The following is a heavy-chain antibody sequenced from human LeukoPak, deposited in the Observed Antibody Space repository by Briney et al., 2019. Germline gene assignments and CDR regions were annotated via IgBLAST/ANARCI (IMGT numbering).Heavy chain of an antibody. CDR1: GFSFSSYS. D-gene: IGHD2-21*02. Sequence: PGGPLRLSCAASGFSFSSYSMNWVRQAPGKGLEWVSYISGSSSTRYYADSVKGRFTISRDSAQTSLYLQMNSLRAEDTAVYYCARDSPFCGGDCYSIYMDVWGRGTTVTVSS. J-gene: IGHJ6*03. V-gene: IGHV3-48*04. CDR2: ISGSSSTR. CDR3: ARDSPFCGGDCYSIYMDV.